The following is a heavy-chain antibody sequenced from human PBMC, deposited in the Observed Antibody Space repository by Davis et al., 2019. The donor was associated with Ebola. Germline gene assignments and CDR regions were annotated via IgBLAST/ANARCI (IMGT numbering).Heavy chain of an antibody. CDR1: GGSISSYY. V-gene: IGHV4-59*12. D-gene: IGHD3-10*02. CDR3: AREYVRTWAFDI. CDR2: IYYSGST. J-gene: IGHJ3*02. Sequence: MPSETLSLTCTVSGGSISSYYWSWIRQPPGKGLEWIGYIYYSGSTYYNPSLKSRVTISVDRSKNQFSLKLSSVTAADTAVYYCAREYVRTWAFDIWGQGTMVTVSS.